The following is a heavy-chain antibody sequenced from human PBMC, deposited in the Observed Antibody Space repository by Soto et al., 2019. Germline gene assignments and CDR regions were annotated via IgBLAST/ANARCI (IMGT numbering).Heavy chain of an antibody. Sequence: SVKVSCKASGGTFSSYAISWVRQAPGQGLEWMGGIIPIFGPANYAQKFQGRVTITADESTSTAYMELSSLRSEDTAVYYCARGTDYYDSSGYYYFDYWGQGTLVTVSS. CDR1: GGTFSSYA. CDR3: ARGTDYYDSSGYYYFDY. D-gene: IGHD3-22*01. CDR2: IIPIFGPA. J-gene: IGHJ4*02. V-gene: IGHV1-69*13.